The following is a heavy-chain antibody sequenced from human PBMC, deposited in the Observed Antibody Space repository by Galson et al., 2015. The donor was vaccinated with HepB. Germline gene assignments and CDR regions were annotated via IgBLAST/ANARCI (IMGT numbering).Heavy chain of an antibody. V-gene: IGHV3-7*03. Sequence: SLRLSCAASGFTFSSYWMSWVRQAPGKGLEWVANIKQDGSEKYYVDSVKGRFTISRDNAKNSLYLQMNSLRAEDTAVYYCARVRRWFGELLYYFDYWGQGTLVTVSS. CDR3: ARVRRWFGELLYYFDY. CDR1: GFTFSSYW. D-gene: IGHD3-10*01. J-gene: IGHJ4*02. CDR2: IKQDGSEK.